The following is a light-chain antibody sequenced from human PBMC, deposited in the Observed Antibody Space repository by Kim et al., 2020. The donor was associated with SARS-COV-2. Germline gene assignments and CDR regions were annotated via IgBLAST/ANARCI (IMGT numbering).Light chain of an antibody. V-gene: IGLV3-19*01. CDR2: GKN. CDR1: SLSTYY. CDR3: NSRDSSDNHVV. J-gene: IGLJ2*01. Sequence: SSELTQDHAVSVALGQTVRITCQGDSLSTYYASWYQQRPGQAPLLVIYGKNNRPSGIPDRFSGSSSGNTASLTITAAQAEDEADYYCNSRDSSDNHVVFGGGTQLTVL.